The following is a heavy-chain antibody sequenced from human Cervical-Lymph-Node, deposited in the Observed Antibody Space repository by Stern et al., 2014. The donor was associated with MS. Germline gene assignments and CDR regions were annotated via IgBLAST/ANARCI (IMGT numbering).Heavy chain of an antibody. CDR1: GFSLTTNGMC. D-gene: IGHD6-19*01. Sequence: ESGPALVKPTQTLTLTCTFSGFSLTTNGMCVTWIRQPPGKALEWLALIDWNDDKYYSTSLKTRLTISTDTSKNQVVLTMTDMDPVDTGTYYCARVVAVAGIFDYWGQGTLVTVSS. CDR3: ARVVAVAGIFDY. CDR2: IDWNDDK. V-gene: IGHV2-70*01. J-gene: IGHJ4*02.